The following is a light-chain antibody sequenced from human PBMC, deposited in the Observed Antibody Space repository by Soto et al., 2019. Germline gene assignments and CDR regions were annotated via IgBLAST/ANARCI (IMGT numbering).Light chain of an antibody. CDR3: QSYDSSLSGFYV. Sequence: QSVLTQPPSVSGAPGQRVTISCTGSSSNIGAVYDVHWYQQLPGRAPKLLIYANSNRPSGVPDRFSGSRSGTSASLAITGLQAEDEAEESGQSYDSSLSGFYVFGTGTKLTVL. CDR1: SSNIGAVYD. J-gene: IGLJ1*01. V-gene: IGLV1-40*01. CDR2: ANS.